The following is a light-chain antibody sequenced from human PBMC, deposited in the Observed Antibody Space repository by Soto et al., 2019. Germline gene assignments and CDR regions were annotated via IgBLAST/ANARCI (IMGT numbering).Light chain of an antibody. Sequence: QSVLTQPRSVSGSPGQSVTISCTGTSSDIGGYNYVSWYQQHPGKAPKLMIYDVSKRPSGVPDRFSGSRSVNTAYLTISGILSVDEADYYCCSYAGSYTLGVFGTGTKVTVL. J-gene: IGLJ1*01. V-gene: IGLV2-11*01. CDR3: CSYAGSYTLGV. CDR2: DVS. CDR1: SSDIGGYNY.